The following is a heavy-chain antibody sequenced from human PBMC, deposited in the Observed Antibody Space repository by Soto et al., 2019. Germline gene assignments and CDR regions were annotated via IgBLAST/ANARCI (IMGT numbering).Heavy chain of an antibody. V-gene: IGHV3-30*18. CDR3: AKDHLAVAGTPLYYYGMDV. Sequence: GGSLRLSCAASGFTFSSYGVHWVRQAPGKGLEWVAVISYDGSNKYYADSVKGRFTISRDNYKNTLYLQMNSLRAEDTAVYYCAKDHLAVAGTPLYYYGMDVWGQGTTVTVSS. J-gene: IGHJ6*01. D-gene: IGHD6-19*01. CDR1: GFTFSSYG. CDR2: ISYDGSNK.